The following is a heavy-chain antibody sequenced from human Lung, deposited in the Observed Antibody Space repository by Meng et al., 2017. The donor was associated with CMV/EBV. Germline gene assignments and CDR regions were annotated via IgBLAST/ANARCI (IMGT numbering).Heavy chain of an antibody. CDR2: IYTSGTT. CDR3: ARAEADTGNFDY. J-gene: IGHJ4*02. Sequence: QLQLQDAGPGLLNPSETLPLTCTVSGGSISSYYWSCIRQSAGKGLEWIGRIYTSGTTIYNPSLESRLTLSLDTSKNQFSLKLNSVTAADTAVYYCARAEADTGNFDYWGQGTLVTVSS. V-gene: IGHV4-4*07. D-gene: IGHD6-19*01. CDR1: GGSISSYY.